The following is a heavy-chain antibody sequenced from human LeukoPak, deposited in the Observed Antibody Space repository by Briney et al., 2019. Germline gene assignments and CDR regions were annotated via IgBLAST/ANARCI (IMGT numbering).Heavy chain of an antibody. Sequence: GASVKVSCKASGYTFTSYGIGWVRQAPGQGLEWMGWISAYNGNTNYAQKLQGRVTMTTDTSTSTAYVELRSLRSDDTAVYYCARIDGHSRGQWDYWGQGTLVTVSS. J-gene: IGHJ4*02. D-gene: IGHD6-13*01. CDR2: ISAYNGNT. V-gene: IGHV1-18*01. CDR3: ARIDGHSRGQWDY. CDR1: GYTFTSYG.